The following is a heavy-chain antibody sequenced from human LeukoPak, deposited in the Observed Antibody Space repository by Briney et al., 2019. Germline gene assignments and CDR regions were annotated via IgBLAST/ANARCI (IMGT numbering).Heavy chain of an antibody. Sequence: ASVKVSCKASGYTFTGYYIHWVRQAPGQGLEWMGWINPNSGGTNYAQKFQGRVNMTRDTSISTAYMELSRLRSDDTAVYYCARERKYFGELFFQEGGQGTLVTVSS. CDR2: INPNSGGT. D-gene: IGHD3-10*01. V-gene: IGHV1-2*02. J-gene: IGHJ4*02. CDR1: GYTFTGYY. CDR3: ARERKYFGELFFQE.